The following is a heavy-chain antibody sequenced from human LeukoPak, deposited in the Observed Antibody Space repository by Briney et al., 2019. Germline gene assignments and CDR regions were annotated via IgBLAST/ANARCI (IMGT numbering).Heavy chain of an antibody. D-gene: IGHD5-12*01. J-gene: IGHJ3*02. Sequence: PSETLSLTCTVSGGSISSYYWSWIRQPAGKGLEWIGRIYTSGSTNYNPSLKSRVTMSVDTSKNQFSLKLSSVTAADTAVYYCARDKDAKSGYSGYELAFDIWGQGTMVTVSS. CDR2: IYTSGST. CDR1: GGSISSYY. V-gene: IGHV4-4*07. CDR3: ARDKDAKSGYSGYELAFDI.